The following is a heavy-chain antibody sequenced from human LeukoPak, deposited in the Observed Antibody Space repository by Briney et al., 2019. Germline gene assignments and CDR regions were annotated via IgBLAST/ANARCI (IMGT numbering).Heavy chain of an antibody. V-gene: IGHV3-23*01. CDR1: GFTFSTYA. D-gene: IGHD6-13*01. Sequence: GGSLRLSCAASGFTFSTYAMSWVRQAPGKGLEWVSGISGRGDSTNYADSVKGRFTISRDNSKNTLYLQMNSMRAEDTAVYYCAKDRSDSSTWYAGSHWGQGTLVTVSS. J-gene: IGHJ4*02. CDR3: AKDRSDSSTWYAGSH. CDR2: ISGRGDST.